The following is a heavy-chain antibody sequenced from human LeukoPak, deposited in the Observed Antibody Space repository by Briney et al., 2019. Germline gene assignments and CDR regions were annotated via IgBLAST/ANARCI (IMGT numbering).Heavy chain of an antibody. Sequence: GGSLRLSCAASGFDFNSFGMHWVRQAPGKGLEWVSTINSNGGSTYYASSVKGRFSISRDNSRNTLYLRVSSLRAEDTAVYYCEPPLQFLESWGQGTMVIVSS. CDR3: EPPLQFLES. V-gene: IGHV3-23*01. D-gene: IGHD3-3*01. J-gene: IGHJ5*02. CDR2: INSNGGST. CDR1: GFDFNSFG.